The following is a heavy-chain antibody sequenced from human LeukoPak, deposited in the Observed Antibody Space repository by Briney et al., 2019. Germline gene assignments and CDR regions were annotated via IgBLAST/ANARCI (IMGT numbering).Heavy chain of an antibody. D-gene: IGHD6-19*01. CDR1: GGSFSGYY. V-gene: IGHV4-34*01. Sequence: SETLSLTCAVYGGSFSGYYWSWIRQPPGKGLEWIGEINHSGSTNYNPSLKSRVTISVDTSKNQFSLKLSSVTAADTAVYYCARVPDSSGWYTYYYGMDVWGQGTTVTVSS. CDR3: ARVPDSSGWYTYYYGMDV. CDR2: INHSGST. J-gene: IGHJ6*02.